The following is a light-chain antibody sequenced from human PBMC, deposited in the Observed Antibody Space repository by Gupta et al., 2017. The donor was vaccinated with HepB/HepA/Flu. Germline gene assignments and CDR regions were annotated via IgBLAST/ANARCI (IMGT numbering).Light chain of an antibody. CDR3: QQYNKLRT. CDR1: QSISSN. J-gene: IGKJ1*01. V-gene: IGKV3-15*01. Sequence: ETVMTQSPATLSLSLGERATLSCRASQSISSNLAWYQQKAGQAPRLLIYDASIRATGIPDRFSGSGSGTDFTLTSSRLQSEDFAIYYCQQYNKLRTFGQGTRVEIK. CDR2: DAS.